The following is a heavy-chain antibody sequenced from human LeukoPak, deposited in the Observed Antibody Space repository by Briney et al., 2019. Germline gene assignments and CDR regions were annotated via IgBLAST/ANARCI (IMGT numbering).Heavy chain of an antibody. D-gene: IGHD3-3*01. CDR3: AVGITILGVAASFDS. V-gene: IGHV4-34*01. Sequence: KTSETLSLTCAVYGASYNAYYWSWIRQPPGKGLEWIGDIDHRGTATYNPSLKSRLSISADASKNQFPLKLNSVTDADTAVYYCAVGITILGVAASFDSWGQGNLVIVSS. CDR2: IDHRGTA. CDR1: GASYNAYY. J-gene: IGHJ4*02.